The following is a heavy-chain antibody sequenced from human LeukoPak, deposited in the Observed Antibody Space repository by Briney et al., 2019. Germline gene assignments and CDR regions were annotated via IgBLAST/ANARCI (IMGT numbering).Heavy chain of an antibody. CDR3: ATSGWYLLPGVY. CDR2: TYYRSKWYN. J-gene: IGHJ4*02. Sequence: SQTLSLTCAISGDSVSSNSAAWNWIRQSPSRGLEWLGRTYYRSKWYNDCAVSVKSRITINPDTSKNQFSLQLNSVTPEDTAVYYCATSGWYLLPGVYWGQGTLVTVSS. V-gene: IGHV6-1*01. D-gene: IGHD6-19*01. CDR1: GDSVSSNSAA.